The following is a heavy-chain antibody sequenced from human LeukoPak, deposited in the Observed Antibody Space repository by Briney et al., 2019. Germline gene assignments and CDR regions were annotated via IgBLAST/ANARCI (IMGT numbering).Heavy chain of an antibody. CDR2: INHSGST. CDR1: GGSFSGHY. V-gene: IGHV4-34*01. D-gene: IGHD3-9*01. J-gene: IGHJ5*02. CDR3: ARGRRYFDWLLFPRNWFDP. Sequence: SETLSLTCAVYGGSFSGHYWSWTRQPPGKGLEWIGEINHSGSTNYNPSLKSRVTISVDTSKNQFSLKLSSVTAADTAVYYCARGRRYFDWLLFPRNWFDPWGQGTLVTVSS.